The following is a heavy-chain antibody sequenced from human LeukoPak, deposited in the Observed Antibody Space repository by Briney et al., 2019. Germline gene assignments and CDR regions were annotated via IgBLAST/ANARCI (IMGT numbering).Heavy chain of an antibody. CDR1: GYSFTSYW. Sequence: GESLKISCKGSGYSFTSYWIGWVRQMPGKGLEWMGIIYPGDSDTRYSPSFQGQVTISADKSISTAYLQWSSLKASDTAMYYWARRSEGSSSWYRYNWFDPWGQGTLVTVSS. V-gene: IGHV5-51*01. D-gene: IGHD6-13*01. CDR2: IYPGDSDT. CDR3: ARRSEGSSSWYRYNWFDP. J-gene: IGHJ5*02.